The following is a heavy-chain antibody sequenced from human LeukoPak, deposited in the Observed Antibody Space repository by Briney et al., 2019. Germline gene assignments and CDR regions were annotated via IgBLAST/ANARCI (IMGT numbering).Heavy chain of an antibody. Sequence: PGGSLRLSCAASGFTFTTSGMHWVRRAPGKGLEWVAVIWHDGNTQYYADSVKGRFTISRDNSKNTLYLQMNGLRVEDTAIYYCASPNSVSGRLWYLALWGLGTFVTVSS. CDR3: ASPNSVSGRLWYLAL. V-gene: IGHV3-33*01. J-gene: IGHJ2*01. CDR2: IWHDGNTQ. CDR1: GFTFTTSG. D-gene: IGHD6-19*01.